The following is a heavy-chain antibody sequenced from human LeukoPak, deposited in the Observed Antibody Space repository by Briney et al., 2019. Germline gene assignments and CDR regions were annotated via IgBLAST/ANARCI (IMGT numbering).Heavy chain of an antibody. Sequence: SETLSLTCTVSGGSISSYYWTWIRQPAGKGLEWIGRIDAAGRTNYNPSLRGPVTISVDTSKNQFSLRLSSVTAADAAVYYCARDRITGATRDFYYYYMDVWGKGTTVTVSS. CDR3: ARDRITGATRDFYYYYMDV. CDR1: GGSISSYY. CDR2: IDAAGRT. J-gene: IGHJ6*03. D-gene: IGHD7-27*01. V-gene: IGHV4-4*07.